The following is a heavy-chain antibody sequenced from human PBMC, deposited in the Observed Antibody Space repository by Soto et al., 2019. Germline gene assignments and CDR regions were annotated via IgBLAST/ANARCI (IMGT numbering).Heavy chain of an antibody. CDR2: IIPIFNST. Sequence: QVQLVQSGAEVKTPGSSLKVSCTVSGSRFSNYVISWVRQAPGHGLEWLGRIIPIFNSTQYAQKFQGGVTITSDKSTHTASLELSSLRSDDTAVYYCAREGRGKKAGYNGLVSLGYWGQGTLVTVSS. CDR1: GSRFSNYV. CDR3: AREGRGKKAGYNGLVSLGY. J-gene: IGHJ4*02. D-gene: IGHD2-2*02. V-gene: IGHV1-69*06.